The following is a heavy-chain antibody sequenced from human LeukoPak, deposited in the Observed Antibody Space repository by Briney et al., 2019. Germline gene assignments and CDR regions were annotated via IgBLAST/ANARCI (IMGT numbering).Heavy chain of an antibody. D-gene: IGHD3-22*01. CDR3: ARLWLDYYDSSAPADHAFDI. J-gene: IGHJ3*02. CDR1: GYSFTSYW. Sequence: RGESLKISCKGSGYSFTSYWIGWVRQMPGKGLEWMGIIYPGDSDTRYSPSFQGQVTISADKSISTAYLQWSSLKASGTAMYYCARLWLDYYDSSAPADHAFDIWGQGTMVTVSS. CDR2: IYPGDSDT. V-gene: IGHV5-51*01.